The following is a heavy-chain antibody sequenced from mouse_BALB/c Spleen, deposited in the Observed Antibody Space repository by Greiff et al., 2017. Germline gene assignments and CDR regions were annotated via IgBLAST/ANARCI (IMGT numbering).Heavy chain of an antibody. J-gene: IGHJ4*01. CDR2: INPSNGRT. D-gene: IGHD4-1*01. CDR3: ERLTGTFMDY. Sequence: QVQLQQSDAELVKPGASVKLSCKASGYTFTSYWMHWVKQRPGQGLEWIGEINPSNGRTNYNEKFKSKATLTVDKSSSTAYMQLSSLTSEDSAVYYCERLTGTFMDYWGQGTSVTVSS. CDR1: GYTFTSYW. V-gene: IGHV1S81*02.